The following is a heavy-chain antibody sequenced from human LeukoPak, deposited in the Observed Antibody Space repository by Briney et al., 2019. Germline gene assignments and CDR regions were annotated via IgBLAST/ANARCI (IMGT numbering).Heavy chain of an antibody. Sequence: TSETLSLTCTVSGGSISSGGYYWSWIRQHPGKGLEWIGRIYTSGSTNYNPSLKSRVTMSVDTSKNQFSLKLSSVTAADTAVYYCARDSAAAAGTWGGPSAFDIWGQGTMVTVSS. CDR2: IYTSGST. CDR1: GGSISSGGYY. D-gene: IGHD6-13*01. CDR3: ARDSAAAAGTWGGPSAFDI. V-gene: IGHV4-61*02. J-gene: IGHJ3*02.